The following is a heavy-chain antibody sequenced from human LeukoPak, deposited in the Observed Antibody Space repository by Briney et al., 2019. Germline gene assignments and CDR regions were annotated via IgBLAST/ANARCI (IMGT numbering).Heavy chain of an antibody. J-gene: IGHJ6*02. CDR2: IYYSGST. CDR3: AREGDVQLWTYYYYGMDV. D-gene: IGHD5-18*01. V-gene: IGHV4-39*02. Sequence: KSSETLSLTCTVSGGSISSSSYYWGWIRQPPGKGLEWIGSIYYSGSTYYNPSLKSRVTISVDTSKNQFSLKLSSVTAADTAVYYCAREGDVQLWTYYYYGMDVWGQGITVTVSS. CDR1: GGSISSSSYY.